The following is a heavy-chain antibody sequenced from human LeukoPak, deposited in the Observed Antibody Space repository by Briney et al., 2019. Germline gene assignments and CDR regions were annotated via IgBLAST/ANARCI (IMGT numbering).Heavy chain of an antibody. CDR1: GLIFSDYA. D-gene: IGHD2-15*01. CDR3: AKGPVVTFDI. J-gene: IGHJ3*02. V-gene: IGHV3-23*01. CDR2: ISGSGGST. Sequence: GGSLRLSCAASGLIFSDYAMNWVRQAPGKGLEWVSGISGSGGSTYYADSVKGRFTISRDNSKNRLYLQMNSLRAEDTAVYSCAKGPVVTFDIWGQGTMVTVSS.